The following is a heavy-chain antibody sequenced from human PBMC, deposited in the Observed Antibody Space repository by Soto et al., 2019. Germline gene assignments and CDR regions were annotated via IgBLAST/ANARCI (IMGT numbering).Heavy chain of an antibody. CDR1: GGTFSTSA. D-gene: IGHD3-3*02. Sequence: QVQLMQSGAEVKKPGSSVKVSCKASGGTFSTSAISWVRQAPGEALEWVGGIMPDFATPDYAQKFQGRVTISADESTTTAYLELTSLTTDDTAVYYCARDKDRQQLGGNYYYILDVWGQGTAITVSS. CDR2: IMPDFATP. CDR3: ARDKDRQQLGGNYYYILDV. J-gene: IGHJ6*02. V-gene: IGHV1-69*12.